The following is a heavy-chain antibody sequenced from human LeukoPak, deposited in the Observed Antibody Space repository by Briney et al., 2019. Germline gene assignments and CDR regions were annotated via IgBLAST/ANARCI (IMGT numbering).Heavy chain of an antibody. Sequence: SETLSLTCTVSGGSISSYYWSWIRQPPGKGLEWIGYIYYSGSTNYNPSLKSRVTISVDTSKNQFSLKLSSVTAADTAVYYCARDQSLGATEPLDAFDIWGQGTMVTVSS. CDR3: ARDQSLGATEPLDAFDI. J-gene: IGHJ3*02. V-gene: IGHV4-59*01. CDR1: GGSISSYY. CDR2: IYYSGST. D-gene: IGHD1-26*01.